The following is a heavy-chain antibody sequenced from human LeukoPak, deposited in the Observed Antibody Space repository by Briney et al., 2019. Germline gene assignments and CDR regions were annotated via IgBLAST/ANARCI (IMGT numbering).Heavy chain of an antibody. Sequence: GGSLRLSCAASGFTFSSYWMSWVRQAPGKGLEWVSAISGSGGSTYYADSVKGRFTISRDNSKNTLYLQMNSLRAEDTAVYYCAKVNYYDSSGYHGAFDIWGQGTMVTVSS. D-gene: IGHD3-22*01. CDR1: GFTFSSYW. CDR3: AKVNYYDSSGYHGAFDI. V-gene: IGHV3-23*01. J-gene: IGHJ3*02. CDR2: ISGSGGST.